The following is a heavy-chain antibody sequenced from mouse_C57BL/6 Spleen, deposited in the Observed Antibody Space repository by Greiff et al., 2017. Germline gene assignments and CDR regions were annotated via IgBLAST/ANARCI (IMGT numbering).Heavy chain of an antibody. Sequence: VKLQESGPELVKPGASVKISCKASGYAFSSSWMNWVKQRPGKGLEWIGRIYPGDGDTYYNGKFKGKATLTADKSSSTAYMHRSLLTSEDSAVYFCAILTGLYYFDYWGQGTTLTVSA. D-gene: IGHD4-1*01. V-gene: IGHV1-82*01. CDR1: GYAFSSSW. J-gene: IGHJ2*01. CDR2: IYPGDGDT. CDR3: AILTGLYYFDY.